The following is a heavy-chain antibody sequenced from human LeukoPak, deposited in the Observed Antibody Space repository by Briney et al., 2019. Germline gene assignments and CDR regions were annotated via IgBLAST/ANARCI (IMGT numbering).Heavy chain of an antibody. J-gene: IGHJ6*03. V-gene: IGHV4-4*07. D-gene: IGHD2-2*01. CDR3: ARDNGSGYTRGYEHYFYFLDV. Sequence: PSETLSLTCIVSGDSITDDYYTWIRQPAGKGLEWIGRIHSGGTTNYNPSLMSRVTLSIDKSKKHISLRLTSATAADTALYYCARDNGSGYTRGYEHYFYFLDVCGKGTTVTVSS. CDR1: GDSITDDY. CDR2: IHSGGTT.